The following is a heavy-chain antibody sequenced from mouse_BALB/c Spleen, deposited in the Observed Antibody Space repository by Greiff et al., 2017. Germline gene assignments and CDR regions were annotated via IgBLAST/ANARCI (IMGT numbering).Heavy chain of an antibody. CDR1: GFSLTSYG. J-gene: IGHJ3*01. V-gene: IGHV2-9*02. CDR3: AREALYAWFAY. D-gene: IGHD1-1*01. Sequence: VKLMESGPGLVAPSQSLSITCTVSGFSLTSYGVHWVRQPPGKGLEWLGVIWAGGSTNYNSALMSRLSISKDNSKSQVFLKMNSLQTDDTAMYYCAREALYAWFAYWGQGTLVTVSA. CDR2: IWAGGST.